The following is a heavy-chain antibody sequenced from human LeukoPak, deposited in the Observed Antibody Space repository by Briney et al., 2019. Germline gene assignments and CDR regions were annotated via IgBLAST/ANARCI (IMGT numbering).Heavy chain of an antibody. V-gene: IGHV3-23*01. CDR3: AKGDLGFGRFYFDY. CDR2: ITNSGGTT. J-gene: IGHJ4*01. D-gene: IGHD3-16*01. Sequence: PGGSLRPSCAASGFTFSSYAMSWVRQAPGKGLEWVSAITNSGGTTYYADSVKGRFTISRDNSKNTLYLQMNNLRAEDTAVYYCAKGDLGFGRFYFDYWGHGNLVTVSP. CDR1: GFTFSSYA.